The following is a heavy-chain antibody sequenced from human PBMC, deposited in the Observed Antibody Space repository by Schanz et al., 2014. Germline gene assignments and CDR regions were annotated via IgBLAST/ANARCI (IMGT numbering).Heavy chain of an antibody. D-gene: IGHD1-1*01. V-gene: IGHV1-8*01. CDR1: GFNFNNYD. J-gene: IGHJ1*01. CDR2: MNPKTGNT. CDR3: ASGVHVSSLQKGLQF. Sequence: QVQLVQSGAEVKKPGASVKVSCTASGFNFNNYDINWVRQATGQGLEWMGWMNPKTGNTDHAQKFQGRGAMTWDTSTSTAYLDLSRLRSEDTAVYYCASGVHVSSLQKGLQFWGRGTLVIVSS.